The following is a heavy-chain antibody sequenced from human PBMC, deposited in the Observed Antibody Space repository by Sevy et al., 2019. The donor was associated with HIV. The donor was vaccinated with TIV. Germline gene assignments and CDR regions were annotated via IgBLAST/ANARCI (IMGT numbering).Heavy chain of an antibody. V-gene: IGHV3-73*01. CDR2: IRSKANSYAT. CDR3: TRLGNPGGY. CDR1: GFTFSGSA. D-gene: IGHD3-16*01. J-gene: IGHJ4*02. Sequence: GGSLRLSCAASGFTFSGSAMHWVRQASGKGLEWVGRIRSKANSYATAYAASVKGRFTISRDDSKNTVYLQMNSLKTEDTAVYYCTRLGNPGGYWGQGTLVTVSS.